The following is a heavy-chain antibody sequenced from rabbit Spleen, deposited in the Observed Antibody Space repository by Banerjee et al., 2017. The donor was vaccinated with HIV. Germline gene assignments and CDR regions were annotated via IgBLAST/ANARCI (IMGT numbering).Heavy chain of an antibody. J-gene: IGHJ6*01. D-gene: IGHD1-1*01. V-gene: IGHV1S40*01. CDR1: GFTLSSYW. CDR3: ARDTSTSFSSYGMDL. Sequence: QSLEESGGDLVKPGASLTLTCTASGFTLSSYWMLWVRQAPGKGLEWIVCIDAGSSGFTYFATWAKGRFTCSKTSSTTVTLQMTRLTAADTATYFCARDTSTSFSSYGMDLWGPGTLVTVS. CDR2: IDAGSSGFT.